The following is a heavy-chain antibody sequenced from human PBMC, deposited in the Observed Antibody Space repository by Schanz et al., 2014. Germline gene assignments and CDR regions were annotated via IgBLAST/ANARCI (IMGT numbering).Heavy chain of an antibody. D-gene: IGHD3-22*01. CDR1: GFSFSSYA. J-gene: IGHJ4*02. V-gene: IGHV3-23*01. CDR3: AKDRSWDYDSSGYFDY. Sequence: EVQLLESGGGLVQPGGSLRLSCATSGFSFSSYAINWVRQAPGKGLEWVSAISGSGGSTYYADSVKGRFTISRDNSKNTLYLQMNSLRAEDTAVYYCAKDRSWDYDSSGYFDYWGQGTLVTVSS. CDR2: ISGSGGST.